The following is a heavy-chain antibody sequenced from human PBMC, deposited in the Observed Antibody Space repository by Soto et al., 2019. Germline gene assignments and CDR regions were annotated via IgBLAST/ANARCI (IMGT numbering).Heavy chain of an antibody. CDR2: INHSGST. CDR1: GGSFSGYY. Sequence: SETLSLTCAVYGGSFSGYYWSWIRQPPGKGLEWIGEINHSGSTNYNPSLKSRVTISVDTSKNQFSLKLSSVTAADTAVYYCARGPTLPPYSSSWYNYWGQGTLVTVSS. D-gene: IGHD6-13*01. CDR3: ARGPTLPPYSSSWYNY. V-gene: IGHV4-34*01. J-gene: IGHJ4*02.